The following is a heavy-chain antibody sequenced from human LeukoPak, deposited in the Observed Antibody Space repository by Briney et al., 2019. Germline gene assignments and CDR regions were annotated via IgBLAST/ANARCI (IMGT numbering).Heavy chain of an antibody. D-gene: IGHD2-2*02. J-gene: IGHJ1*01. CDR3: ARDGESPYCSSTSCYRYFQH. V-gene: IGHV1-2*02. CDR1: GYIFSGYY. Sequence: ASVKVSCKASGYIFSGYYMHWVRQAPGQGLEWMGWINPNSGGTNYAQKFQGRVTMTRDTSISTAYMELSRLRSDDTAVYYCARDGESPYCSSTSCYRYFQHWGQGTLVTVSS. CDR2: INPNSGGT.